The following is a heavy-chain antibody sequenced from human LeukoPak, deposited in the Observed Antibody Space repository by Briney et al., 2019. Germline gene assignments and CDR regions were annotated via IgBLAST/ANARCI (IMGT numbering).Heavy chain of an antibody. J-gene: IGHJ6*02. CDR1: GYTFTGYY. D-gene: IGHD4-23*01. CDR2: INPNSGGT. CDR3: ARDRTVVDYYYGMDV. Sequence: ASVKVSCKASGYTFTGYYMHWVRQAPGQGLEWMGRINPNSGGTNYAQKFQGRVTMTRDTSISTAYMELSRLRSDDTAVYYCARDRTVVDYYYGMDVWGQGTTVTVSS. V-gene: IGHV1-2*06.